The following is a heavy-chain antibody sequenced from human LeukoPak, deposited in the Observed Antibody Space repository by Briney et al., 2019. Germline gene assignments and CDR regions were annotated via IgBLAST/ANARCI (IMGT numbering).Heavy chain of an antibody. CDR3: AEAHYYDSSGASGERWFDP. D-gene: IGHD3-22*01. Sequence: PGGSLRLSCAASGFTVSSNYMSWVRQAPGKGLEWVSLIYSGGSTYYADSVKGRFTFSRDTSKNTLYLQMNSLRAEDTAVYYCAEAHYYDSSGASGERWFDPWGQGTLVTVSS. J-gene: IGHJ5*02. V-gene: IGHV3-66*01. CDR2: IYSGGST. CDR1: GFTVSSNY.